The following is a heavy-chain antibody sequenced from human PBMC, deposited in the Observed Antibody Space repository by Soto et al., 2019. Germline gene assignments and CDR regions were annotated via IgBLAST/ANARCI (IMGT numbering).Heavy chain of an antibody. CDR3: ARQRDYDSSGYQVLVFDY. V-gene: IGHV1-46*01. CDR1: GYTFTSYY. Sequence: QVQLVQSGAEVKKPGASVKVSCKASGYTFTSYYMHWVRQAPGQGLEWMGIINPSGGSTSYAQKFQGRVTMTRDTSTSTVYMERSSLGSEDTAVYYCARQRDYDSSGYQVLVFDYWGQGTLVTVSS. J-gene: IGHJ4*02. CDR2: INPSGGST. D-gene: IGHD3-22*01.